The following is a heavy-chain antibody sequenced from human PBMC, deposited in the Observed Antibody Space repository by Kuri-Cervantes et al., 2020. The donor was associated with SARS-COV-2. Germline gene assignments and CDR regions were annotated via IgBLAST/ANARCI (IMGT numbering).Heavy chain of an antibody. J-gene: IGHJ4*02. CDR2: ISYDGSNK. Sequence: GGSLRLSCAASGFTFSSYGMHWVRQAPGKGLEWVAVISYDGSNKYYADSVKGRFTISRDNSKNTLYLQMNSLRAEDTAVYYCARDHHPPGGQWLVRRGYYFNYWAQGTLVTVSS. D-gene: IGHD6-19*01. CDR3: ARDHHPPGGQWLVRRGYYFNY. CDR1: GFTFSSYG. V-gene: IGHV3-30*03.